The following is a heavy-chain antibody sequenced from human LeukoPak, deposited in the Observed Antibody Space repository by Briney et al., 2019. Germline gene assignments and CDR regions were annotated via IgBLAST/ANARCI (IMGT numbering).Heavy chain of an antibody. CDR1: GFTFDDYA. CDR3: ARDPPLVSGPVYYYYYMDV. CDR2: ISRSSYYI. Sequence: GGSLRLSCAASGFTFDDYAMHWVRQAPGKGLEWVSSISRSSYYIYYTDSVKGRFTISRDNAKNSLYLQMNSLRAEDTAVYYCARDPPLVSGPVYYYYYMDVWGKGTTVTVSS. V-gene: IGHV3-21*01. D-gene: IGHD5/OR15-5a*01. J-gene: IGHJ6*03.